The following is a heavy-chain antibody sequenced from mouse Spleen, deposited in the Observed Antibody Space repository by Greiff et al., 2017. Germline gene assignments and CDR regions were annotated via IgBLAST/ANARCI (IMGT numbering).Heavy chain of an antibody. CDR3: ARRSYYAMDY. D-gene: IGHD1-1*01. CDR1: GYSITSGYY. J-gene: IGHJ4*01. CDR2: ISYDGSN. V-gene: IGHV3-6*01. Sequence: VQLKQSGPGLVKPSQSLSLTCSVTGYSITSGYYWNWIRQFPGNKLEWMGYISYDGSNNYNPSLKNRISITRDTSKNQFFLKLNSVTTEDTATYYCARRSYYAMDYWGQGTSVTVSS.